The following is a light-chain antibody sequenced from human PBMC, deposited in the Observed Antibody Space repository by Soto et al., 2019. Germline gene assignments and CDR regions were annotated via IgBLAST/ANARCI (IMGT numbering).Light chain of an antibody. J-gene: IGKJ1*01. CDR2: AAS. CDR3: QQSVSHPWT. Sequence: DIQMTQSPSSLSTSIGDRVTISCRASQNIKNYVNWYQQQRGKAPKLLVFAASTLQSGVPSRFTGSGSGTDFNLTISSLLPEDFATYFCQQSVSHPWTFGQGTTVEI. V-gene: IGKV1-39*01. CDR1: QNIKNY.